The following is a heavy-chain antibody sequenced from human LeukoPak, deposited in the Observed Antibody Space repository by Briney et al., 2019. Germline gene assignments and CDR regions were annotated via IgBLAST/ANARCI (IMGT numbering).Heavy chain of an antibody. J-gene: IGHJ4*02. CDR3: AKDRHYGSRSGHFDY. D-gene: IGHD3-10*01. V-gene: IGHV3-23*01. CDR1: GFTFNNYA. Sequence: GGSLRLSCAASGFTFNNYAMTWVRQAPGKGLEWVSAISGSGGSTYYADSVKGRFTISRDNSKNTLYLQMSTLRAEDTAVYYCAKDRHYGSRSGHFDYWGQGTLVTVSS. CDR2: ISGSGGST.